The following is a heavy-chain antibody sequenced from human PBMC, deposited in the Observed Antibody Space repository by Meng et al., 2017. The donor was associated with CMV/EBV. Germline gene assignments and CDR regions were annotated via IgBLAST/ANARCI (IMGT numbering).Heavy chain of an antibody. J-gene: IGHJ5*02. V-gene: IGHV4-34*01. CDR3: ARGGNWFDP. Sequence: QVQLQQWGGGLLRPSETLPLPCAVYGGSFSGYYWSWIRQPPGKGLEWIGEINHSGSTNYNPSLKSRVTISVDTSKNQFSLKLSSVTAADTAVYYCARGGNWFDPWGQGTLVTVSS. CDR1: GGSFSGYY. CDR2: INHSGST.